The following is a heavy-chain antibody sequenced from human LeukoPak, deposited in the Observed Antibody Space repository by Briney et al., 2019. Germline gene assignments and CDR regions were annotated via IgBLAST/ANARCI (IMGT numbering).Heavy chain of an antibody. CDR3: ATSRYSSGGNYYYYGMDV. D-gene: IGHD6-19*01. CDR1: GGSISSYY. CDR2: IYYSGST. V-gene: IGHV4-59*12. Sequence: SETLSLTCTVSGGSISSYYWSWIRQPPGKGLEWIGYIYYSGSTNYNPSLKSRVTISVDTSKNQFSLKLSSVTAADTAVYYCATSRYSSGGNYYYYGMDVWGQGTTVTVSS. J-gene: IGHJ6*02.